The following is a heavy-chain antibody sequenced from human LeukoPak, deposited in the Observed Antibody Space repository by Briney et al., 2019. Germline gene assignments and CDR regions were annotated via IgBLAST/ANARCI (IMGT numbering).Heavy chain of an antibody. Sequence: SQTLSLTCTVSGGSISSGDYHWSWIRQPPGKGLEWIGYIYYSGSTYYNPSLKSRVTISVDTSKNQFSLKLSSVTAADTAVYYCARFMVRGVRNPAYFDYWGQGTLVTVSS. J-gene: IGHJ4*02. CDR1: GGSISSGDYH. V-gene: IGHV4-30-4*01. CDR2: IYYSGST. D-gene: IGHD3-10*01. CDR3: ARFMVRGVRNPAYFDY.